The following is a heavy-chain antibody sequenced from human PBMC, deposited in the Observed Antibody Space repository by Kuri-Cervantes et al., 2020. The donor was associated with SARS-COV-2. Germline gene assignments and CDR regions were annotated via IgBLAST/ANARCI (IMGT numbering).Heavy chain of an antibody. CDR3: AKWAPSSGYYFKSWFDP. D-gene: IGHD3-22*01. J-gene: IGHJ5*02. V-gene: IGHV3-23*01. Sequence: GESLKISCAASGFTFSSYPMTWVRQAPGKGLEWVSGISGSGGTTNYADSVKGRFTISRDNSKNTLYLQMNSLRAEDTAVYYCAKWAPSSGYYFKSWFDPWGQGTLVTVSS. CDR1: GFTFSSYP. CDR2: ISGSGGTT.